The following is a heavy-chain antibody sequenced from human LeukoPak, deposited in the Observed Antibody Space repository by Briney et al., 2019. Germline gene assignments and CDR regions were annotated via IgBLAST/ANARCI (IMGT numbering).Heavy chain of an antibody. D-gene: IGHD3-9*01. Sequence: ASVKVSCKASGYTFTSYAMHWVRQAPGQRLEWMGWMNAGNGNTKYSQKFQGRVTITRDTSASTAYMELSSLRSEDTAVYYCASGKYYDILTGYWGFDPWGQGTLVTVSS. CDR1: GYTFTSYA. CDR2: MNAGNGNT. V-gene: IGHV1-3*01. J-gene: IGHJ5*02. CDR3: ASGKYYDILTGYWGFDP.